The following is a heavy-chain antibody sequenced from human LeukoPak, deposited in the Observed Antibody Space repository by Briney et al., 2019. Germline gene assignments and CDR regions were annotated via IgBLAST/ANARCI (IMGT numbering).Heavy chain of an antibody. J-gene: IGHJ4*02. D-gene: IGHD3-10*01. CDR3: ASYGSGSYSPTKYDY. V-gene: IGHV1-24*01. Sequence: ASAKVSCKVSGYTLTELSMHWVRQAPGKGLEWMGGFDPEDGETIYAQKFQGRVTMTEDTSTDTAYMELSSLRSEDTAVYYCASYGSGSYSPTKYDYWGQGTLVTVSS. CDR1: GYTLTELS. CDR2: FDPEDGET.